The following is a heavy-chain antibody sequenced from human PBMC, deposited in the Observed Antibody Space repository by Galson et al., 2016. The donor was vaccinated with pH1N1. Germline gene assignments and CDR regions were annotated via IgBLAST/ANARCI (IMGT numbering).Heavy chain of an antibody. J-gene: IGHJ2*01. V-gene: IGHV3-9*01. CDR3: ARRYFDL. CDR1: GFTFDDYA. CDR2: ISWNSGGI. Sequence: SLRLSCAASGFTFDDYAMHWVRQAPGKGLEWVSGISWNSGGIGYADSVKGRFTISRDNAKNSLYLQMNSLRAEDTAVYYCARRYFDLWGRGTLVTVSS.